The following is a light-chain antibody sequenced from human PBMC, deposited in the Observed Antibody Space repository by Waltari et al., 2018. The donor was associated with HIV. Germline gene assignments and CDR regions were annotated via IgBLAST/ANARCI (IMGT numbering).Light chain of an antibody. V-gene: IGKV3-15*01. CDR3: QQYNNWPLT. CDR2: SAS. Sequence: EIVMTLSPATLSVSPGERITLPCRASHSITNNLAWYQQKPGQPPRLLIYSASTRATGIPASFSGSGSGAEFTLTISRLQSEDFAVYYCQQYNNWPLTFGGGTKVEI. J-gene: IGKJ4*01. CDR1: HSITNN.